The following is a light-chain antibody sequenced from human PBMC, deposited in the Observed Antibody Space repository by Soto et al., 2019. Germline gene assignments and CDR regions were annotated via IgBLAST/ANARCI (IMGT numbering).Light chain of an antibody. V-gene: IGKV3-11*01. CDR1: QSVSRY. CDR2: DAS. CDR3: QQRSDWLIT. Sequence: EIVLTQSPATLSLSPGERATLSCRASQSVSRYLAWYQQKAGQAPRLLIYDASNRAAGIPGRFSGSGSGTDFTLTISSLEPEDFAVYFCQQRSDWLITFGQGTRLEIK. J-gene: IGKJ5*01.